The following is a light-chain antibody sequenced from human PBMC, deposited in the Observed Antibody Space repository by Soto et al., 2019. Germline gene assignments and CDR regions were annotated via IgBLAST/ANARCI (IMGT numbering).Light chain of an antibody. CDR2: RNN. CDR1: SSNIGSNY. Sequence: XSVLTQPPSASGTPGQRVTISCSGSSSNIGSNYVYWYQQLPGTAPKLLIYRNNQRPSGVPDRFSGSKSGTSASLAISGLRSEDEADYYCAAWDDSLSGRYVFGTGNKVTVL. CDR3: AAWDDSLSGRYV. J-gene: IGLJ1*01. V-gene: IGLV1-47*01.